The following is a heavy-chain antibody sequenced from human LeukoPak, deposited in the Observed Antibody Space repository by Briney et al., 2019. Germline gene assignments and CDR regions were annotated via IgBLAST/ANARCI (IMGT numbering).Heavy chain of an antibody. CDR1: KNMFTGYF. D-gene: IGHD2-2*02. CDR2: INPNSGGT. V-gene: IGHV1-2*02. CDR3: AAQCNDDFCYKRDYMDV. J-gene: IGHJ6*03. Sequence: ASVKVSCKTSKNMFTGYFMHWVRQAPGQGLEWIGWINPNSGGTLFARRFQGRVTMTRDTSIGATYMELSRLTSDDTALYYCAAQCNDDFCYKRDYMDVWGKGTMVIVSS.